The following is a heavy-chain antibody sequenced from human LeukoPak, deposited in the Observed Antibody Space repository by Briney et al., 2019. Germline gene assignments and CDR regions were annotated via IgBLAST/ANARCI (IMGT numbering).Heavy chain of an antibody. V-gene: IGHV1-8*01. CDR3: ARGRTVAGTRANALHY. CDR2: MNPNSGIA. J-gene: IGHJ4*02. Sequence: GASVKVSCKASGYTFTSYDINWVRQATGQGLEWMGWMNPNSGIAGYAQKFQGRVTMTRNTSITTAYMELSSLRSVDTAVYYCARGRTVAGTRANALHYWGQGTLVTVSS. D-gene: IGHD6-19*01. CDR1: GYTFTSYD.